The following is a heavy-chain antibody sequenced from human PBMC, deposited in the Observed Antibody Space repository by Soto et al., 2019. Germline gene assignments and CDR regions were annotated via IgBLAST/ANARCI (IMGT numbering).Heavy chain of an antibody. J-gene: IGHJ5*02. V-gene: IGHV4-31*01. Sequence: QVQLQESGPGLVKPSQTLSLTCTVSGGSISSGGYYWSWIRQHPGKGLEWIGYIYHSGTTNSNPTLNSLVTISVDPSKNQFSLKQTSVTAADTAVYDCARVRGNQLLGGFDPWGQGTLVTVSS. CDR3: ARVRGNQLLGGFDP. CDR1: GGSISSGGYY. D-gene: IGHD2-2*01. CDR2: IYHSGTT.